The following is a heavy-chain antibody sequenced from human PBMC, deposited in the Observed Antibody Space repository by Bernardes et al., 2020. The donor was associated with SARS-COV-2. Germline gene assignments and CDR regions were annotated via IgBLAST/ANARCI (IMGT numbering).Heavy chain of an antibody. CDR2: MNPKSVNT. CDR3: GRVAPDIDY. Sequence: VTVTCLAAGYTLTTYDIDWVRKDTGQNLERVGWMNPKSVNTVSPQKFQGRVTMTRDTSISTAYMELISMRSEDTAVYYCGRVAPDIDYWGQGTLVTVSS. V-gene: IGHV1-8*01. CDR1: GYTLTTYD. J-gene: IGHJ4*02.